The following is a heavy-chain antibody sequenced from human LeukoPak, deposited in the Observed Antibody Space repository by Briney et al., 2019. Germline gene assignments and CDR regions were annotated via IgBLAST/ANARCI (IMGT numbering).Heavy chain of an antibody. D-gene: IGHD6-13*01. Sequence: ASVKVSCKASGYTFTTYYTHWVRQAPGQGLEWMGWMNPNSGNTGYAQKFQGRVTMTRNTSISTAYMELSSLRSEDTAVYYCARLSYSSSWYHYYYMDVWGKGTTVTVSS. J-gene: IGHJ6*03. CDR1: GYTFTTYY. CDR3: ARLSYSSSWYHYYYMDV. V-gene: IGHV1-8*02. CDR2: MNPNSGNT.